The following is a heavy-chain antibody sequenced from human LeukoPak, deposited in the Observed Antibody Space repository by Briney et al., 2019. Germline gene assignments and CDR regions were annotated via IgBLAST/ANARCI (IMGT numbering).Heavy chain of an antibody. D-gene: IGHD2-2*01. CDR3: AREEMYRTLYYFDY. CDR1: GFIFSSYW. J-gene: IGHJ4*02. Sequence: GGSLRLSCAASGFIFSSYWMNWVRQAPGKGLEWVSSISSSSSYIYYADSVRGRFTISRDNAKNSLYLQMNSLRAEDTAVYYCAREEMYRTLYYFDYWGQGTLVTVSS. CDR2: ISSSSSYI. V-gene: IGHV3-21*01.